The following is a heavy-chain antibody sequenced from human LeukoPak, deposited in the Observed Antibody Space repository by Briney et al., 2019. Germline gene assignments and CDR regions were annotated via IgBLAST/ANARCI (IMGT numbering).Heavy chain of an antibody. D-gene: IGHD5-18*01. V-gene: IGHV4-59*01. CDR2: IHDSGTT. J-gene: IGHJ6*02. Sequence: PSETLSLTCSVSGGSISSYFWNWIRQPPGKGLEWIAHIHDSGTTHYNPSLKSRVTISVDTSKNQFSLKLSSVTAADTAVYYCARDSGYSCGSKNYYYGMDVWGQGTTVTVSS. CDR1: GGSISSYF. CDR3: ARDSGYSCGSKNYYYGMDV.